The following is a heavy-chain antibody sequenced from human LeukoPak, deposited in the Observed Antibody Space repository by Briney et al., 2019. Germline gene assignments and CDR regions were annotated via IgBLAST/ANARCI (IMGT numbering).Heavy chain of an antibody. D-gene: IGHD3-22*01. V-gene: IGHV1-2*06. Sequence: ASVKVSCKASGYTFTGYYMHWVRQAPGQGLEWMGRINPNSGGTNYAQKFQGRVTMTRDTSISTAYMELSRLRSDDTAVYYCARHKYYYDSSGYYFWGQGTLVTASS. J-gene: IGHJ4*02. CDR3: ARHKYYYDSSGYYF. CDR2: INPNSGGT. CDR1: GYTFTGYY.